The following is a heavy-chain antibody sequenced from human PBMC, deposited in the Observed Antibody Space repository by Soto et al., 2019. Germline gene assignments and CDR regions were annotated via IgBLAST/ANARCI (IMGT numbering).Heavy chain of an antibody. J-gene: IGHJ5*01. V-gene: IGHV3-30*02. Sequence: PGGSLRLSCAASGFTFSSYGMHWVRQAPGKGLEWVVFISYDGSTTYYVDSVKGRFTISRDNSKNTVSLQMNSLRAEDTAVYYCAKPLKWNDAEYNWFDFWGQGTLVTVSS. CDR3: AKPLKWNDAEYNWFDF. D-gene: IGHD1-20*01. CDR1: GFTFSSYG. CDR2: ISYDGSTT.